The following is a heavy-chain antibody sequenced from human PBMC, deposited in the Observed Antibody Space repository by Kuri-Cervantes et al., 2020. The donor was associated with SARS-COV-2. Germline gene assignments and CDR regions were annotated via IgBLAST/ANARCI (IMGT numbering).Heavy chain of an antibody. CDR3: ARAVVEMATVRHIFDL. V-gene: IGHV4-4*07. CDR1: GGSITNYY. D-gene: IGHD5-24*01. CDR2: IYNSENT. J-gene: IGHJ2*01. Sequence: SETLSLTCTVSGGSITNYYWTWIRRPAGKGLEWIGRIYNSENTRYNPSLKGRVTMSMDTSKSQISLTLTSVTAADTAVYYCARAVVEMATVRHIFDLWGRGTLVTVSS.